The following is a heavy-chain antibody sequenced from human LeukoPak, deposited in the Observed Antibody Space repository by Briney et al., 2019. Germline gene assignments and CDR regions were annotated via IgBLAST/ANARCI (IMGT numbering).Heavy chain of an antibody. CDR3: AGLRYYGRYFDL. J-gene: IGHJ2*01. D-gene: IGHD3-10*01. Sequence: RSSETLSLTCTVSGGSISSSSYYWGWIRQPPGKGLEWIGSIYYSGSTYYNPSLKSRVTISVDTSKNQFSLKLSSVTAADTAVYYCAGLRYYGRYFDLWGRGTLVTVSS. V-gene: IGHV4-39*07. CDR2: IYYSGST. CDR1: GGSISSSSYY.